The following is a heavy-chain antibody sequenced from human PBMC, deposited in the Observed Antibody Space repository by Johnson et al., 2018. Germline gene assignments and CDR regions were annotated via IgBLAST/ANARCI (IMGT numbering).Heavy chain of an antibody. D-gene: IGHD4-23*01. V-gene: IGHV5-51*03. Sequence: EVQLVESGAEVKKPGESLKISCKGSGYSFTSYWIGWVRQMPGKGLEGMGIIYPGDSDTRYSPSFQGQVTISADQSLSTAHLQWSRLRAPGTAMYYWARTTVVTGDAFDIWGQGTMVTVSS. CDR2: IYPGDSDT. CDR1: GYSFTSYW. J-gene: IGHJ3*02. CDR3: ARTTVVTGDAFDI.